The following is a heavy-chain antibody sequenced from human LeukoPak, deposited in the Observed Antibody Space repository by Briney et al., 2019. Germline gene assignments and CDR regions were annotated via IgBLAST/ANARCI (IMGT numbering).Heavy chain of an antibody. J-gene: IGHJ4*02. CDR3: AKSAYYDSSGFYREYYFDY. V-gene: IGHV3-23*01. CDR1: GFTFNNAW. D-gene: IGHD3-22*01. Sequence: GGSLRLSCAASGFTFNNAWMNWVRQAPGKGLEWVSTISGSGGSTYYADSVKGRFTISRDNSKNTLHLQMNSLRAEDTAVYYCAKSAYYDSSGFYREYYFDYWGQGTLVTVSS. CDR2: ISGSGGST.